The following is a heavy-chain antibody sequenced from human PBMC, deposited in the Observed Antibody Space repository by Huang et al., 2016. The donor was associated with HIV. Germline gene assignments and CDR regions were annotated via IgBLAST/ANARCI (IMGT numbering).Heavy chain of an antibody. V-gene: IGHV4-34*12. CDR1: GGSFSHYY. CDR3: VRLPTPSYYDFWSISSSEEDVYYYGMDV. D-gene: IGHD3-3*01. Sequence: QVRLQQWGAGLLKPSETLSLTCAVYGGSFSHYYWSWVRQSPGKGLEWIAAIIHSGKTNYNPSCKSRVTISMDTSKNQFSLKLISVTAADSAVYFCVRLPTPSYYDFWSISSSEEDVYYYGMDVWGRGTTVTVSS. J-gene: IGHJ6*02. CDR2: IIHSGKT.